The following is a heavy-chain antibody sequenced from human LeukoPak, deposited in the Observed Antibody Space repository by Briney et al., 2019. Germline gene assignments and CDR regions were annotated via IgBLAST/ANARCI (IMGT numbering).Heavy chain of an antibody. CDR1: GGSFSGYY. CDR2: INHSGST. V-gene: IGHV4-34*01. CDR3: ARRGGSGRAFDY. J-gene: IGHJ4*02. D-gene: IGHD1-26*01. Sequence: SETLSLTCAVYGGSFSGYYWSWIRQPPGKGLEWIGEINHSGSTNYNPSLKSRVTISVDTSKNQFSLKLSSVTAADTAVYYCARRGGSGRAFDYWGQGTLVTVSS.